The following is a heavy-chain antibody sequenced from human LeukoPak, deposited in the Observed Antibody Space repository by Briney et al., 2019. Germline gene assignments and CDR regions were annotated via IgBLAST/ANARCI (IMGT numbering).Heavy chain of an antibody. CDR2: IYSSGST. V-gene: IGHV4-39*07. CDR3: ATLKYCSSTSCSNYYMDV. Sequence: SETLSLTCSVSGASISSGSNYWGWIRQPPGKTLEWIGSIYSSGSTYYNPSLKSRVIIIIDTPKNHFSLTLSSVTAADTAVYYCATLKYCSSTSCSNYYMDVWGKGTTVTISS. J-gene: IGHJ6*03. CDR1: GASISSGSNY. D-gene: IGHD2-2*01.